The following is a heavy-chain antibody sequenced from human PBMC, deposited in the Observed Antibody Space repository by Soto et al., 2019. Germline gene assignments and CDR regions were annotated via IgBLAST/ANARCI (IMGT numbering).Heavy chain of an antibody. V-gene: IGHV1-18*01. Sequence: QVQLVQSGAEVKKPGASVKVSCKASGYTFTSYGISWVRQAPGQGLEWMGWISAYNGNTKYAQKLQGRVTMTTDTSRSSAYMELRSLRSDDTAVYYCARDQSGSSWFGQYNWFDPWGQGTLVTVSS. D-gene: IGHD6-13*01. CDR1: GYTFTSYG. CDR3: ARDQSGSSWFGQYNWFDP. J-gene: IGHJ5*02. CDR2: ISAYNGNT.